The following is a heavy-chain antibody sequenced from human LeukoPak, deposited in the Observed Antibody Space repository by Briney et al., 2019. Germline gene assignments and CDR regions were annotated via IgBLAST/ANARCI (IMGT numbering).Heavy chain of an antibody. CDR3: AKDGGLWVSAHWGDS. J-gene: IGHJ4*02. D-gene: IGHD7-27*01. V-gene: IGHV3-7*03. Sequence: PGGSLRLSCAASGFTFSSYWMTWVRQAPGKGLEWVAHVKPDGSEKSYVDSVKGRFTISRDNAQNSLYLQMNSLRAEDTAVYYCAKDGGLWVSAHWGDSWGRGTLVTVSS. CDR2: VKPDGSEK. CDR1: GFTFSSYW.